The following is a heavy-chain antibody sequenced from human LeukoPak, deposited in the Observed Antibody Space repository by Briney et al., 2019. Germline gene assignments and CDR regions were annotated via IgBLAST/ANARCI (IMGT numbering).Heavy chain of an antibody. J-gene: IGHJ2*01. CDR3: ARNGLIDYYDSSGRAGYFDL. D-gene: IGHD3-22*01. CDR1: GFTFDDYA. CDR2: ISWNGGSI. V-gene: IGHV3-9*01. Sequence: SLRLSCAASGFTFDDYAMHWVRQAPGKGLEWVSGISWNGGSIGYADSVKGRFTISRDNAKNSLYLQMNSLRAEDTALYYCARNGLIDYYDSSGRAGYFDLWGRGTLVTVSS.